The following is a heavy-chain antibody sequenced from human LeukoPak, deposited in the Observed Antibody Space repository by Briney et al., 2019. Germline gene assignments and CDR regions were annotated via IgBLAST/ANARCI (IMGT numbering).Heavy chain of an antibody. CDR1: GFTFSTYW. J-gene: IGHJ3*02. V-gene: IGHV3-7*03. Sequence: GGSLRLSCTASGFTFSTYWMGWVRQAPGKGLEWVANTREDGSEKYYVDSVKGRFTISRDNSKNTLYLQMNSLRAEDTAVYYCAKDRGWLNAFDIWGQGTMVTVSS. CDR3: AKDRGWLNAFDI. D-gene: IGHD6-19*01. CDR2: TREDGSEK.